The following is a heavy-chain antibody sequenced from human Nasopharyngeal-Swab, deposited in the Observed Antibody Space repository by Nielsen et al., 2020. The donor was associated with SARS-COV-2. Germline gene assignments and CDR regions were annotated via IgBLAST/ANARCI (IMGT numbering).Heavy chain of an antibody. CDR2: ISGSGGST. CDR1: GFTFSNAW. D-gene: IGHD2-8*01. V-gene: IGHV3-23*01. Sequence: GESLKISCAASGFTFSNAWLNWVRQAPGKGLEWVSAISGSGGSTYYADSVKGRFTISRDNSKNTLYLQMNSLRAEDTAVYYCAKPHVLSIISYYFDYWGQGTLVTVSS. CDR3: AKPHVLSIISYYFDY. J-gene: IGHJ4*02.